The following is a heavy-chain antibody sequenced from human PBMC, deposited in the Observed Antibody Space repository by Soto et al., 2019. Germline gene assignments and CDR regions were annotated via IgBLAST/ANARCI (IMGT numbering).Heavy chain of an antibody. J-gene: IGHJ4*02. D-gene: IGHD3-10*01. V-gene: IGHV3-74*01. CDR2: INTDGSTT. Sequence: GGSLRLSCAASGFTFSSYWMRWVRQAPGKGLVWVSHINTDGSTTNYADSVKGRFTISRDNAKNTLYLQMNSLRAEDTAVYSCARDKSITMVPDYWGQGTLVTVSS. CDR3: ARDKSITMVPDY. CDR1: GFTFSSYW.